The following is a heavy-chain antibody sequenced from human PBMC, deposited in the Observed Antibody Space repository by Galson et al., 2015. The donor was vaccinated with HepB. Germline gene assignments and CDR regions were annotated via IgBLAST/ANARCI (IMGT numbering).Heavy chain of an antibody. CDR2: IWYDGGNK. J-gene: IGHJ4*02. Sequence: SLRLSCAASGFTFSSYGMHWVRQAPGKGLEWVAVIWYDGGNKYYADSVKGRFTISRDNSKNTLYLQMNSLRAEDTAVYYCARDLGLLKYYFDYWGQGTLVTVSS. D-gene: IGHD3-16*01. CDR1: GFTFSSYG. V-gene: IGHV3-33*08. CDR3: ARDLGLLKYYFDY.